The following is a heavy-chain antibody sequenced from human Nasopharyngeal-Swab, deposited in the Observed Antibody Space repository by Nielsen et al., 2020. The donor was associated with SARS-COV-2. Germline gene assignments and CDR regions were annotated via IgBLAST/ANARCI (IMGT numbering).Heavy chain of an antibody. CDR1: GFTFSSYS. Sequence: GESLKISCAASGFTFSSYSMNWVRQAPGKGPEWVSSISSSSYIYYADSVKGRFTISRDNAKNSLYLQMNSLRAEDTAVYYCARVRFLEWLFPLYYYYGMDVWGQGTTVTVSS. J-gene: IGHJ6*02. V-gene: IGHV3-21*01. CDR3: ARVRFLEWLFPLYYYYGMDV. D-gene: IGHD3-3*01. CDR2: ISSSSYI.